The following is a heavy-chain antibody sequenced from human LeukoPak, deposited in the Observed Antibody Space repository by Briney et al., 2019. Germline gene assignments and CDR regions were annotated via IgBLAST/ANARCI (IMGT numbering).Heavy chain of an antibody. CDR3: ASTVGPSAYYYYGLDV. V-gene: IGHV3-66*01. CDR1: GFSVXANY. J-gene: IGHJ6*02. CDR2: IYSGGST. D-gene: IGHD4-23*01. Sequence: RLSCAASGFSVXANYMTWVRQXPGKGLEWVXXIYSGGSTYYADSAKGRLSISRDNSKNTLFLHMDTLRAEDTAVYYCASTVGPSAYYYYGLDVWGQGTTVTVSS.